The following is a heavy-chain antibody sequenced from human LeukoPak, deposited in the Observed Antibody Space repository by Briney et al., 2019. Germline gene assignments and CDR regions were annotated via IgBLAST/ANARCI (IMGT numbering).Heavy chain of an antibody. CDR1: GFTFSSYG. CDR2: IWYDGSNK. Sequence: PGRSLRLSCAASGFTFSSYGMHWVRQAPGKGLEWVAVIWYDGSNKYYVDSVKGRFTISRDNSKNTLYLQVNSLRVEDTAVYYCARDGEGATTIAYWGQGTPATVSS. J-gene: IGHJ4*02. V-gene: IGHV3-33*01. CDR3: ARDGEGATTIAY. D-gene: IGHD1-26*01.